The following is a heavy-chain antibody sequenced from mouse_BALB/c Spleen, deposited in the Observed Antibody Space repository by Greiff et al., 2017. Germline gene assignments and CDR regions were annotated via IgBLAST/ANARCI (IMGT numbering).Heavy chain of an antibody. D-gene: IGHD4-1*01. Sequence: QVQLKESGPGLVAPSQSLSITCTVSGFSLTSYGVHWVRQPPGKGLEWLGVIWAGGSTNYNSALMSRLSISKDNSKSQVFLKMNSLQTDDTAMYYCARGPNAWFAYWGQGTLVTVSA. CDR3: ARGPNAWFAY. CDR2: IWAGGST. CDR1: GFSLTSYG. J-gene: IGHJ3*01. V-gene: IGHV2-9*02.